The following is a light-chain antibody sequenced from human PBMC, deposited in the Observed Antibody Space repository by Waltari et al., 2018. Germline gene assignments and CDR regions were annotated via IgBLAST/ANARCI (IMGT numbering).Light chain of an antibody. V-gene: IGLV2-14*03. J-gene: IGLJ2*01. Sequence: QSALPQLASGSGSPGQPIPIPCPGTTSDMGGYNYVSCYQHNPGKAPKLMFYVLVKGPSVVSDRFSGSKSGNTASLTISGLQAEDEADYYCSSYAPSSTVFGGGTKLTVL. CDR2: VLV. CDR3: SSYAPSSTV. CDR1: TSDMGGYNY.